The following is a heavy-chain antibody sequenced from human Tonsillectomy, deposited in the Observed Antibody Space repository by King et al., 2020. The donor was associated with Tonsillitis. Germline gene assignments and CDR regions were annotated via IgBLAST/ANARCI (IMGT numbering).Heavy chain of an antibody. CDR3: ARRFPVYGDACDM. V-gene: IGHV5-51*01. J-gene: IGHJ3*02. CDR2: IYPGDSDS. D-gene: IGHD5/OR15-5a*01. CDR1: GYSFINYW. Sequence: VQLVESGAEVKKPGESLKISCKGSGYSFINYWIGWVRQMPGKSLEWMGIIYPGDSDSTYSPSFQGQVTISADKSISTAYLQWSSLKASDTAMYYCARRFPVYGDACDMWGQGTVVTVPS.